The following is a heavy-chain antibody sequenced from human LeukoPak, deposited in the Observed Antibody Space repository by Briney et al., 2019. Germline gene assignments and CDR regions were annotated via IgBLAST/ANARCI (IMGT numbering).Heavy chain of an antibody. CDR1: GFTFSSYA. V-gene: IGHV3-23*01. D-gene: IGHD6-13*01. Sequence: GGSLRLSCAASGFTFSSYAMSWVRQAPGKGLEWVSAIGGSGGSTYYADSVKGRFTISRDNSKNTLYLQMNSLRAEDTAVYYCAKGNHIIAAAGKYDYWGQGTLVTVSS. CDR2: IGGSGGST. CDR3: AKGNHIIAAAGKYDY. J-gene: IGHJ4*02.